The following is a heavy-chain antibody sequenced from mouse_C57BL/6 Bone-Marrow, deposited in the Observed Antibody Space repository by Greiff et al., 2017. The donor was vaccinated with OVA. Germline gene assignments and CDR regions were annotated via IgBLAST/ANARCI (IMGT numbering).Heavy chain of an antibody. CDR2: ISSGSSTI. V-gene: IGHV5-17*01. CDR1: GFTFSDYG. J-gene: IGHJ4*01. Sequence: EVMLVESGGGLVKPGGSLKLSCAASGFTFSDYGMHWVRQAPGKGLEWVAYISSGSSTIYYADKVKGRFTISRDNAKNTLVLQMTSLRSEDTAMYYCAREADYGNCDAMDYWGQGTSVTVSS. CDR3: AREADYGNCDAMDY. D-gene: IGHD2-1*01.